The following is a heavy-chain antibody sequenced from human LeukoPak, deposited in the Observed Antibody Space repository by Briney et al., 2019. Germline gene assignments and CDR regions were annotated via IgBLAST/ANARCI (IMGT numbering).Heavy chain of an antibody. V-gene: IGHV4-59*01. Sequence: PSETLSLTCTVSGASMTNYYWSWIRQPPGKGLEWMVYIYYSGITNYNPSLTSRGSISVDMSKNQFSLKLTSVTAADTAVYFCARGRGYFEPFDPWGQGTLVTVSS. CDR2: IYYSGIT. CDR1: GASMTNYY. D-gene: IGHD3-9*01. CDR3: ARGRGYFEPFDP. J-gene: IGHJ5*02.